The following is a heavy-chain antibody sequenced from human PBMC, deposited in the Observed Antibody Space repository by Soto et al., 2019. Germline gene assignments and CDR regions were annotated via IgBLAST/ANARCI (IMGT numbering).Heavy chain of an antibody. CDR3: ARDPHFYYYGMDL. D-gene: IGHD3-3*02. CDR2: IGRTGTDI. Sequence: PGGSLRLSCAASGFTFNSHNMKWVRQAPGKGLEWIAHIGRTGTDIYFADSVRGRFTISRDNVKNSLYLQMNSLRDDDTAVYFCARDPHFYYYGMDLWGQGTTVTVSS. J-gene: IGHJ6*02. CDR1: GFTFNSHN. V-gene: IGHV3-48*02.